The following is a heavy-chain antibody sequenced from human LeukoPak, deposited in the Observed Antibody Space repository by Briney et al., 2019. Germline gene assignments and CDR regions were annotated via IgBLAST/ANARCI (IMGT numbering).Heavy chain of an antibody. V-gene: IGHV3-23*01. CDR1: GFTFNNYA. J-gene: IGHJ4*02. CDR2: ISGSGGTT. D-gene: IGHD7-27*01. CDR3: AKDYNWGRY. Sequence: GGSLRLSCAASGFTFNNYAMNWERQAPGKGLEWVSDISGSGGTTHYADPVKGRFTISRDNSENKLYLQMNSLRAEDTAVYYCAKDYNWGRYWGQGTLVTVSS.